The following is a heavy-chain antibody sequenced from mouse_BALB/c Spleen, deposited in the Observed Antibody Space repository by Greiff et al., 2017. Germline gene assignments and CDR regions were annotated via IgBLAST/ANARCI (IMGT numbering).Heavy chain of an antibody. CDR2: IDPETGGT. Sequence: VQLQQSGAELVRPGASVTLSCKASGYTFTDYEMHWVKQTPVHGLEWIGAIDPETGGTAYNQKFKGKATLTADKSSSTAYMELRSLTAEDSAVYYCTPALGFAYWGQGTLVTGSA. J-gene: IGHJ3*01. CDR3: TPALGFAY. CDR1: GYTFTDYE. V-gene: IGHV1-15*01.